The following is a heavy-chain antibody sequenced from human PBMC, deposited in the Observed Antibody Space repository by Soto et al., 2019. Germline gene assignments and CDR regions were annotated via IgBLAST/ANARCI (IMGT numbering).Heavy chain of an antibody. D-gene: IGHD2-2*01. CDR3: ARDPAYYGMDV. V-gene: IGHV3-33*01. CDR1: GFTFSSYG. Sequence: QVQLVESGGGVVQPGRSLRLSCAASGFTFSSYGIHWVRQAPGRGLEWVAVIWFDGVNKDYADSAKGRFTISRDNTKNTLYLQMNSLTAEDTAVYYCARDPAYYGMDVWGQGTTVTVSS. J-gene: IGHJ6*02. CDR2: IWFDGVNK.